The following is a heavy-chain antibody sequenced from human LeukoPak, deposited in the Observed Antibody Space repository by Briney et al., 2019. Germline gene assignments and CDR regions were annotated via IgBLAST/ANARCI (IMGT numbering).Heavy chain of an antibody. V-gene: IGHV5-51*01. CDR3: ARLSNDFWSGYAWFDP. CDR2: IYPGDSET. J-gene: IGHJ5*02. CDR1: GYIFTSYW. Sequence: GASLQISCKGSGYIFTSYWIGWVRPLPGKGLEWMGIIYPGDSETRYSPSFQGQVTISADKSITTAYLQWSSLKASDTAMYYCARLSNDFWSGYAWFDPWGQGSLVTVSS. D-gene: IGHD3-3*01.